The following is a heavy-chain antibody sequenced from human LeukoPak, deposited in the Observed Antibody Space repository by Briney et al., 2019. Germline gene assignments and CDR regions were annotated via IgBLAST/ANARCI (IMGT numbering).Heavy chain of an antibody. J-gene: IGHJ4*02. V-gene: IGHV3-23*01. D-gene: IGHD3-10*02. CDR3: AKVPFLTTLWSFDY. CDR1: GFTFSSYA. Sequence: PGGTLRLSCAASGFTFSSYAMSWVRQAPGKGLEWVSAISGSGGSTYYADSVKGRFTISRDNSKNTLYLQMNSLRAEDTAVYYCAKVPFLTTLWSFDYWGQGTLVTVSS. CDR2: ISGSGGST.